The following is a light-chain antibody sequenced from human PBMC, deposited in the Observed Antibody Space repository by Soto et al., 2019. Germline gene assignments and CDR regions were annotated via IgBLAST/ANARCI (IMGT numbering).Light chain of an antibody. CDR3: QQLFDSPIT. Sequence: DIQLTQSPSFLSPSIGESVTITCRASQVISTSLAWYQVKPGKAPKLLIYAASTLESGVPSMFIATVSGTEFSLTITSLQPDDFATYYCQQLFDSPITFGQGTRLEIK. J-gene: IGKJ5*01. CDR2: AAS. CDR1: QVISTS. V-gene: IGKV1-9*01.